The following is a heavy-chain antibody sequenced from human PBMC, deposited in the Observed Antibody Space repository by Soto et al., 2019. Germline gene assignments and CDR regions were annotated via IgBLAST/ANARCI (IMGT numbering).Heavy chain of an antibody. D-gene: IGHD3-9*01. Sequence: QITLKESGPTLVKPTQTLTLTCSFSGFSLSTSGVGVGWIRQPPGKALEWLALIYWGDDRRYSPSLKSRVTVTKDTSNNQVVLTMINMDPVDTATYYCAHNKEADWLHLDYWGQGILVTVSS. CDR1: GFSLSTSGVG. V-gene: IGHV2-5*02. CDR2: IYWGDDR. CDR3: AHNKEADWLHLDY. J-gene: IGHJ4*02.